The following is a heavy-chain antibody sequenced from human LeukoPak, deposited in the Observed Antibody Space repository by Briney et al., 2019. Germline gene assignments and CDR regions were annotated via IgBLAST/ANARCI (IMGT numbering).Heavy chain of an antibody. V-gene: IGHV3-48*04. CDR3: AREVLVEYYDSSGYSYFQH. J-gene: IGHJ1*01. CDR2: ISSSSSTI. D-gene: IGHD3-22*01. CDR1: GFTFSSYS. Sequence: GGSLRLSCAASGFTFSSYSMNWVRQAPGKGLEWVSYISSSSSTIYYADSVKGRFTISRDNAKNSLYLQMNSLRAEDTAVYYCAREVLVEYYDSSGYSYFQHWGQGTLVTVSS.